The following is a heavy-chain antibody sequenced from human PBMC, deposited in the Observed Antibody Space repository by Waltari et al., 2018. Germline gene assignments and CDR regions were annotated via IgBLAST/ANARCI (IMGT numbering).Heavy chain of an antibody. D-gene: IGHD3-22*01. CDR1: GYSFTSYW. J-gene: IGHJ4*02. V-gene: IGHV5-51*01. CDR2: IYPGDSDT. CDR3: ARGHYYDSSGYYLEYYFDY. Sequence: EVQLVQSGAEVKKPGESLKISCKGSGYSFTSYWIGWVRQMPGKGLEWMGIIYPGDSDTRYSPSFQGQVTISADKSISTAYQQWSSLKASDTAMYYCARGHYYDSSGYYLEYYFDYWGQGTLVTVSS.